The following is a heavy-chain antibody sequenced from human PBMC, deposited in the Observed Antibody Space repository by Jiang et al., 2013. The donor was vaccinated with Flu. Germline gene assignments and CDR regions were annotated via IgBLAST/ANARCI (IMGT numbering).Heavy chain of an antibody. J-gene: IGHJ3*01. CDR1: GYLFSKDW. CDR3: ATFNAHDAFKL. V-gene: IGHV3-15*01. Sequence: QLVESGGGLVKPGGSLTLSCVGSGYLFSKDWMSWVRQAPGKGLEWVARITSNPDGGATDHAPHVKGRFAISRDDSKNTLYLQMDSLRLDDTALYYCATFNAHDAFKLWGQGTMVSVSS. CDR2: ITSNPDGGAT.